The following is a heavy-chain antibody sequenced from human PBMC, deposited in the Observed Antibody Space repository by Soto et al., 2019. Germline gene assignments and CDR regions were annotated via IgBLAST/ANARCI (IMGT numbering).Heavy chain of an antibody. CDR1: GFTFSSYS. Sequence: PGGSLRLSCAASGFTFSSYSMNWVRQAPGKGLEWVSSISSSSSYIYYADSVKGRFTISRDNAKNSLYLQMNSLRAEDTAVYYCARGHVLRFLELLRDYYYMDVWGKGTPVTVSS. D-gene: IGHD3-3*01. CDR3: ARGHVLRFLELLRDYYYMDV. V-gene: IGHV3-21*01. CDR2: ISSSSSYI. J-gene: IGHJ6*03.